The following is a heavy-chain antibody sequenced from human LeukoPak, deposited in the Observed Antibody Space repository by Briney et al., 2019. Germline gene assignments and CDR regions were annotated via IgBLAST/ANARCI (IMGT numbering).Heavy chain of an antibody. V-gene: IGHV3-30*02. CDR1: GFTFSSYG. D-gene: IGHD4-11*01. Sequence: GGSLRLSCAASGFTFSSYGMHWVRQAPGKGLEWVAFIRYDGSNKYYADSVKGRFTISRDNAKNSLDLQMSSLNAEDTAVYYCARSKIDYWGQGTLVTVSS. CDR2: IRYDGSNK. CDR3: ARSKIDY. J-gene: IGHJ4*02.